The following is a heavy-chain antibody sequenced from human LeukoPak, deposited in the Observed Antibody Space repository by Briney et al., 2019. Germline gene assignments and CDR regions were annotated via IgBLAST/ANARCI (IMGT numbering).Heavy chain of an antibody. J-gene: IGHJ4*02. CDR1: GGSFSGYY. Sequence: PSETLSLTCAVYGGSFSGYYWSWIRQPPGKGLEWIGEINHSGSTNYNPSLKSRVTISVDTSKNQFSLKLSSVTAADTAVYYCAGGRRYSSSWYDYWDQGTLVTVSS. D-gene: IGHD6-13*01. CDR3: AGGRRYSSSWYDY. V-gene: IGHV4-34*01. CDR2: INHSGST.